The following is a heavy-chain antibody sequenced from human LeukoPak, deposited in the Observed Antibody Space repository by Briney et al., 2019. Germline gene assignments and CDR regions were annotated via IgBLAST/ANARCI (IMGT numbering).Heavy chain of an antibody. V-gene: IGHV3-23*01. J-gene: IGHJ4*02. CDR3: AKDSAAVGGPTTD. D-gene: IGHD6-13*01. CDR1: GFTVSSYT. Sequence: QTGGSLTLSCAAYGFTVSSYTMGWDRQAPGKGKEWVSLISGSGGITYYADSVKGWFNISRDKSNKKLYLQMDSLRAEDTAVYYCAKDSAAVGGPTTDWGQGTLVTVSS. CDR2: ISGSGGIT.